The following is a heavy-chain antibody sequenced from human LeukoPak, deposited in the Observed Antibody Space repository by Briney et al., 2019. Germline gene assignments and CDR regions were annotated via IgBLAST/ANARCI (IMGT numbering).Heavy chain of an antibody. J-gene: IGHJ4*02. Sequence: SETLSLTCTVSGGSISSSSYYWGWIRQPPGKGLEFIGNIYYSGHTYYNPSLKSRLTISVDTSKNQFSLRLSSLTAADTTVYYCARQRRDCSRTACYLIDFDSWGQGFLVTVSS. D-gene: IGHD2-2*01. V-gene: IGHV4-39*01. CDR2: IYYSGHT. CDR1: GGSISSSSYY. CDR3: ARQRRDCSRTACYLIDFDS.